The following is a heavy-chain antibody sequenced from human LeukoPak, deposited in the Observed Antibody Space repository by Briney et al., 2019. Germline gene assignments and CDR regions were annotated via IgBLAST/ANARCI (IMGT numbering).Heavy chain of an antibody. Sequence: GGSLRLSCAASGFTFSSYAMTWVRQAPGKGLEWVSVIMGSGSGTYYADFVRGRFTISRDNSKNTLYLQMNSLRVEDTAVYYCAKELSGSGWRKFDYWGQGTLVTVSS. J-gene: IGHJ4*02. V-gene: IGHV3-23*01. CDR2: IMGSGSGT. D-gene: IGHD6-19*01. CDR1: GFTFSSYA. CDR3: AKELSGSGWRKFDY.